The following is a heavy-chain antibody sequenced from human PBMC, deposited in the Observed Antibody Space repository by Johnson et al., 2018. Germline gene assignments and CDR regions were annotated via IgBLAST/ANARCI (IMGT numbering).Heavy chain of an antibody. J-gene: IGHJ6*03. CDR3: ARGASTYYYDSSAYYFPRMDV. CDR1: GFTFSSYG. V-gene: IGHV3-7*01. CDR2: IKQDGSEK. Sequence: VQLVESGGGLVKPGRSLRLSCAASGFTFSSYGMHWVRQAPGKGLEWVANIKQDGSEKYYVDSVKGRFTISRDNAKDSLYLKMNSLRGEDTAVYYCARGASTYYYDSSAYYFPRMDVWGKGTTVTVSS. D-gene: IGHD3-22*01.